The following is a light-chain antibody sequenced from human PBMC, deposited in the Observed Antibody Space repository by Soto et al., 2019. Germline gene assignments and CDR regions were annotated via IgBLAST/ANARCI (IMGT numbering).Light chain of an antibody. CDR1: SSDVGSYNL. J-gene: IGLJ2*01. V-gene: IGLV2-23*02. CDR3: CSYAGSSTFRV. Sequence: QSVLTQPASVSRSPGQSITISCTGTSSDVGSYNLVSWYQQHPGKAPKLMIYEVSKRPSGVSNRFSGSKSGNTASLTISGLQAEDEADYYCCSYAGSSTFRVFGGGTQLTVL. CDR2: EVS.